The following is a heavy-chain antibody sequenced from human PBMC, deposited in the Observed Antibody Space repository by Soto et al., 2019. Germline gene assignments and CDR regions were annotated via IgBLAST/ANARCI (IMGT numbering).Heavy chain of an antibody. Sequence: ASVQVSCKASGYTFTSQGINWVRQGPGQGLEWMGWISVYNDNTNYAQKLQGRVSLTADTTTSTAYMELRGLRSDDTAIYYCATASGSYRPLNYWGQGTLVTVSS. V-gene: IGHV1-18*01. CDR3: ATASGSYRPLNY. CDR1: GYTFTSQG. D-gene: IGHD1-26*01. CDR2: ISVYNDNT. J-gene: IGHJ4*02.